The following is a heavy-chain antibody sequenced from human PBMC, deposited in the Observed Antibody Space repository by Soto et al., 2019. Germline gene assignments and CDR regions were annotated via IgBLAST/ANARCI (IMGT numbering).Heavy chain of an antibody. D-gene: IGHD3-10*01. V-gene: IGHV3-30*03. Sequence: QVQLVESGGGVVQPGRSLRLSCAASGFTFSSYGMHWVRQAPGKGLEWVAVMSYDGNYNYYADFVKGRFTISRDNSKNTLYLQMNSMRGEDTAVYYCARDEGTMVRVLFTTDYYHYGMDIWGQGTTVTVSS. CDR1: GFTFSSYG. CDR2: MSYDGNYN. J-gene: IGHJ6*02. CDR3: ARDEGTMVRVLFTTDYYHYGMDI.